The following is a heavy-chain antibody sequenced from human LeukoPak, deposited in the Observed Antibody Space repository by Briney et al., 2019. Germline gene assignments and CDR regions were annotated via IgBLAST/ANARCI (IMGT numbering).Heavy chain of an antibody. CDR3: ARTSCGGDCYSGFDY. Sequence: SETLSLTCTVSGGSISSYYWSWIRQPPGKGLEWIGYVSYSGTTNYNPSLKSRVTISVDTSKNQFSLKLSSVTAADTAVYYCARTSCGGDCYSGFDYWGREPWSPSPQ. D-gene: IGHD2-21*02. J-gene: IGHJ4*02. V-gene: IGHV4-59*01. CDR2: VSYSGTT. CDR1: GGSISSYY.